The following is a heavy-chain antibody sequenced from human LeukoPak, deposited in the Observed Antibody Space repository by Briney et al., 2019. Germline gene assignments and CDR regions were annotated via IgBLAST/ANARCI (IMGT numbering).Heavy chain of an antibody. D-gene: IGHD3-9*01. J-gene: IGHJ6*03. V-gene: IGHV1-18*01. Sequence: ASVKVSCKASGYTFTSYGISWVRQAPGQGLEWMGWISAYNGNTNYAQKLQGRVTMTTDTSTSTAYMELRSLRSDDTAVYYCARATPGYSSPGYYYYMDVWGKGTTGTVSS. CDR1: GYTFTSYG. CDR2: ISAYNGNT. CDR3: ARATPGYSSPGYYYYMDV.